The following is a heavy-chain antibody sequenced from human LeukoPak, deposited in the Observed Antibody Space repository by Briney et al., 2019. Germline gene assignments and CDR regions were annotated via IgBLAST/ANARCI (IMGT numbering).Heavy chain of an antibody. V-gene: IGHV3-21*01. D-gene: IGHD3-16*02. Sequence: GGSLRLSCAASGFTFSSYSMNWVRQAPGKGLEWVSSISSSSSYIYYADSVKGRFTISRDNAKNSLYLQMNSLRAEDTAVYYCAREADDYVWGSYRPPFDYWGQGPWSPSPQ. CDR3: AREADDYVWGSYRPPFDY. CDR2: ISSSSSYI. J-gene: IGHJ4*02. CDR1: GFTFSSYS.